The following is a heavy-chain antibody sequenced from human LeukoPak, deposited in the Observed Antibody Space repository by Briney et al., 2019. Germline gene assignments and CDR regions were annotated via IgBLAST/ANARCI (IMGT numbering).Heavy chain of an antibody. V-gene: IGHV1-18*01. D-gene: IGHD6-13*01. CDR2: ISVYNGNT. CDR1: GCTFTSYG. Sequence: GASVKVSCKASGCTFTSYGISWVRQAPGQGLEWMGWISVYNGNTNYAQKLQGRVTMTTDTSTNTAYMELRSLRSDDTAVYYCRIAAAAHAFAIWGQGTMVTVSS. J-gene: IGHJ3*02. CDR3: RIAAAAHAFAI.